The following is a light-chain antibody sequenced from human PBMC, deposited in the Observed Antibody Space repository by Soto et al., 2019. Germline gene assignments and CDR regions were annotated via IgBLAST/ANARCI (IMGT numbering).Light chain of an antibody. J-gene: IGLJ3*02. CDR2: EGS. CDR3: CSYAGDSTWV. CDR1: SSDVGNYNL. V-gene: IGLV2-23*01. Sequence: QSALTQPASMSGSPGQSITISCTGTSSDVGNYNLVSWYQQHPGEAPKLLIYEGSKRPSGVSNRFSGSKFGNTASLTISGLQAEDEVDYYCCSYAGDSTWVFGGGTKVTVL.